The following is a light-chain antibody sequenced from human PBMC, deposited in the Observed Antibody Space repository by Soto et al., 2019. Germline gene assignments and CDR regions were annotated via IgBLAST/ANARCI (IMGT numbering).Light chain of an antibody. CDR2: GTS. CDR3: QQCNNWPWT. CDR1: QSVRGD. V-gene: IGKV3-15*01. Sequence: TQFPGTLSASPGERVILSCRASQSVRGDLAWFQQKPGRSPRLLIYGTSTRASGVPDRFSGRGSGTDFTLTINSLQSEDFAVYFCQQCNNWPWTFGPGTTVE. J-gene: IGKJ1*01.